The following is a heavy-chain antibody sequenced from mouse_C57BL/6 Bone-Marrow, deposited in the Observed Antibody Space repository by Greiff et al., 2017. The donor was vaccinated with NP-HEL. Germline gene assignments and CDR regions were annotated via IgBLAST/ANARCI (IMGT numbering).Heavy chain of an antibody. CDR3: AREPITTVENFDV. CDR1: GYTFTSYG. V-gene: IGHV1-81*01. D-gene: IGHD1-1*01. CDR2: IYPRSGNT. J-gene: IGHJ1*03. Sequence: QVQLQQSGAELARPGASVKLSCKASGYTFTSYGISWVKQRTGQGLEWIGAIYPRSGNTYYNEKFKGKATLTADKSSSTAYMELRSLTSEDSAVYFCAREPITTVENFDVWGTGTTVTVSS.